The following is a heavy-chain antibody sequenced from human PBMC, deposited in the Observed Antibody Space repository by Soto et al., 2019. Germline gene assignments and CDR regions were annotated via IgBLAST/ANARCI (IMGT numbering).Heavy chain of an antibody. V-gene: IGHV3-7*04. CDR2: IKPDGSEK. CDR1: GFTFSTYW. Sequence: GGSLRLSCASSGFTFSTYWMSLVRQAPGKGLEWVANIKPDGSEKWYVDSVKGRFTISRDNAKNSLYLQMNSLRAEDTAVYYCARGDYYDTSGPFSDAFDIWGQGTMVTVSS. D-gene: IGHD3-22*01. CDR3: ARGDYYDTSGPFSDAFDI. J-gene: IGHJ3*02.